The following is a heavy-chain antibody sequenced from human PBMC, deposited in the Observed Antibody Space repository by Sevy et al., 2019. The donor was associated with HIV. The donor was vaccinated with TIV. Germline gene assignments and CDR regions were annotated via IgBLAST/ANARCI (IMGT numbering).Heavy chain of an antibody. Sequence: SETLSLTCTVSGGSISSYYWSWIRQPPGKGLEWIGYIYYSGRTNYNPSLMIRVTISVDTSKNQFSLKLSSVTASDTAVYYCASSGVEYYDFWSGSKADYYYYMDVWGKGTTVTVSS. CDR1: GGSISSYY. CDR3: ASSGVEYYDFWSGSKADYYYYMDV. D-gene: IGHD3-3*01. V-gene: IGHV4-59*01. CDR2: IYYSGRT. J-gene: IGHJ6*03.